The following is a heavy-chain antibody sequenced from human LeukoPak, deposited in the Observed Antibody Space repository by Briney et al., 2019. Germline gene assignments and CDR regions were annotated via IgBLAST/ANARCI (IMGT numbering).Heavy chain of an antibody. CDR2: IYYSGST. Sequence: SETLSLTCTVSGGPVSSGSYYWSWIRQPPGKGLEWIGYIYYSGSTNYNPSLKSRVTISVDTSKNQFSLKLSSVTAADTAVYYCARATHIPYDSSGYYYWGQGTLVTVSS. V-gene: IGHV4-61*01. D-gene: IGHD3-22*01. CDR3: ARATHIPYDSSGYYY. J-gene: IGHJ4*02. CDR1: GGPVSSGSYY.